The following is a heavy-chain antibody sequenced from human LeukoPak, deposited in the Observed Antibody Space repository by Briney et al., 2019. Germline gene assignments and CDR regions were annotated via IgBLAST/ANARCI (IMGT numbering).Heavy chain of an antibody. D-gene: IGHD5-18*01. V-gene: IGHV3-23*01. CDR2: IGAGGSDK. J-gene: IGHJ5*02. Sequence: GESLKISCVGSGFSLGSYATSWVRRAPGTGLQWVAGIGAGGSDKYYANAVKGRFTISKDTSKNILYLQMNSLRAEDTAIYHCAKDLRYNGGTWEFDLRGQGSMVTVSS. CDR1: GFSLGSYA. CDR3: AKDLRYNGGTWEFDL.